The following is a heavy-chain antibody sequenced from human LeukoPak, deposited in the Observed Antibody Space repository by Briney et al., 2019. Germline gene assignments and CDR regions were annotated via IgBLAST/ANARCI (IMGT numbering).Heavy chain of an antibody. CDR1: GFTFSSCS. Sequence: GGSLRLSCAASGFTFSSCSMNWVRLAPGKGLEWVSSISSSSSYIYYADSVKGRFTISRDNAKNSLYLQMNSLRAEDTAVYYCARATGTPDAFDIWGQGTMVTVSS. J-gene: IGHJ3*02. D-gene: IGHD1-1*01. V-gene: IGHV3-21*01. CDR3: ARATGTPDAFDI. CDR2: ISSSSSYI.